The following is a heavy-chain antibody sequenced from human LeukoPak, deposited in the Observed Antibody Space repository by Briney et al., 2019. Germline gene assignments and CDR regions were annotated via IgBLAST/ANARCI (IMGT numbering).Heavy chain of an antibody. CDR3: ATAGDCTTGGWYYCDY. D-gene: IGHD2-8*01. Sequence: GGSLRLSSAPSGVTFSRHEMNCVRQAPGKGLEWVSYIDNSGSTIYYADSVKGRFTISRDNAKNSLYLQMNSLRTEDTAVYYCATAGDCTTGGWYYCDYWCQGTLVTVSS. CDR1: GVTFSRHE. CDR2: IDNSGSTI. J-gene: IGHJ4*02. V-gene: IGHV3-48*03.